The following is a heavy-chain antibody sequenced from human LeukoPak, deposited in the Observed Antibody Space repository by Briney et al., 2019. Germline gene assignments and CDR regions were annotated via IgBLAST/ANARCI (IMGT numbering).Heavy chain of an antibody. CDR3: TRDRSGQD. V-gene: IGHV3-7*05. D-gene: IGHD1-1*01. CDR2: IKQDGSEK. CDR1: AFTFSSYW. J-gene: IGHJ4*02. Sequence: GGSLRLSCSASAFTFSSYWMSWVRQAPGKGLQWVANIKQDGSEKYYVDSVKGRFTISRDNAKNSLYLQMNSLRAEDTAVYYCTRDRSGQDWGQGTLVTVSS.